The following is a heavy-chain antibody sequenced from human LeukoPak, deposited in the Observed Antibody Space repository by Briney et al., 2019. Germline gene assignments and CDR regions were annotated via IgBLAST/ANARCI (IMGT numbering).Heavy chain of an antibody. CDR1: GGTFSSYA. J-gene: IGHJ4*02. CDR2: IIPIFGTA. V-gene: IGHV1-69*01. CDR3: ARVHGYSSSWYYFDY. D-gene: IGHD6-13*01. Sequence: ASVKVSCKASGGTFSSYAISWVRQAPGQGLEWMGGIIPIFGTANYAQKFQGRVTITADESTSTAYMELSSLRSEDTAVYYCARVHGYSSSWYYFDYWGQGTLVTVSS.